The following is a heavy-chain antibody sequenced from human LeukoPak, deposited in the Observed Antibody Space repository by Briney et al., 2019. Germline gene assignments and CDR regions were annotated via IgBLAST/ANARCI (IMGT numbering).Heavy chain of an antibody. D-gene: IGHD4-23*01. CDR3: AKSNGGNSFDAFDV. J-gene: IGHJ3*01. Sequence: PGGSLRLSCAASGFTFTNYAMTWVRQVPGKGLEWVSRISGSGGSSYHVNSVKGRFTISRDNSKNTLYLHMNNLRAEDTAVYYCAKSNGGNSFDAFDVWGQGTMVTVSS. V-gene: IGHV3-23*01. CDR1: GFTFTNYA. CDR2: ISGSGGSS.